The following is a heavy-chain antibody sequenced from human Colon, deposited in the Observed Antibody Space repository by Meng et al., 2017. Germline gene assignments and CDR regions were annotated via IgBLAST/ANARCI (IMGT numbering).Heavy chain of an antibody. V-gene: IGHV4-61*08. CDR3: ARDYWGSLDF. CDR1: GASVRSPDHQ. D-gene: IGHD3-16*01. CDR2: ARIDYANT. Sequence: QGQCQESGPGLVRPSGTLSRICAVPGASVRSPDHQWGWVRQPPGKGLEWIGYARIDYANTNYNPSLKSRVNVSLDTSKNQFSLNVRSVTAADTAVYYCARDYWGSLDFWGQGILVTVSS. J-gene: IGHJ4*02.